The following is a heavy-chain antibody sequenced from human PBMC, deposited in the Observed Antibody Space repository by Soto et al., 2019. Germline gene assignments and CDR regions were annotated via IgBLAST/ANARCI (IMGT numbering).Heavy chain of an antibody. CDR2: IYWNDDK. D-gene: IGHD3-22*01. CDR1: GFSLSSSGVG. Sequence: XGPTLTHPTQSLALPCTFSGFSLSSSGVGVGWIRQPPGKALECVALIYWNDDKRYSPSLKTRLTIRKDTSKNQVVLTMTNMDTVDTGTYYCAHSHLYDHSGYGDYWGQGTLVTGSS. V-gene: IGHV2-5*01. J-gene: IGHJ4*02. CDR3: AHSHLYDHSGYGDY.